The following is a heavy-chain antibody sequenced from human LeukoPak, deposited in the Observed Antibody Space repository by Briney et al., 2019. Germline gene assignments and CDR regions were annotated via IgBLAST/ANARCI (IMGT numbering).Heavy chain of an antibody. CDR2: IYYSGST. J-gene: IGHJ5*02. V-gene: IGHV4-39*01. CDR1: GGSISSSSYY. CDR3: ARIPKNYYDSSGFDP. Sequence: ETSETLSLTCTVSGGSISSSSYYWGWIRQPPGKGLEWIGSIYYSGSTYYNPSPKSRVTISVDTSKNQFSLKLSSVTAADTAVYYCARIPKNYYDSSGFDPWGQGTLVTVSS. D-gene: IGHD3-22*01.